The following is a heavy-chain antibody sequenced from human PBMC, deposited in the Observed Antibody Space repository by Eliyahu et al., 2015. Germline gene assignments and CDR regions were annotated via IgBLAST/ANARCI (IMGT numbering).Heavy chain of an antibody. CDR3: ARGGRTIFSRGGTMDV. Sequence: QVQLQQWGAGLLKPSETLSLTCAVYGGSFSGYYWSWIRQPPGRGLEWVGEINHSGITNYNPSLKSRVTISVDTSKNQFSLKLSSVTAADTAVYYCARGGRTIFSRGGTMDVWGQGTTVTVSS. V-gene: IGHV4-34*01. J-gene: IGHJ6*02. CDR2: INHSGIT. CDR1: GGSFSGYY. D-gene: IGHD3-9*01.